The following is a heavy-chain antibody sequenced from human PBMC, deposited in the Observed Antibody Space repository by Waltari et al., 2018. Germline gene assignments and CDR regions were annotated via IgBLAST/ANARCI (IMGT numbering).Heavy chain of an antibody. D-gene: IGHD6-19*01. CDR3: ARNWYSSGWYWFDP. J-gene: IGHJ5*02. V-gene: IGHV4-4*07. Sequence: QVQLQESGPGLVKPSETLSLTCTLSGASISSHYWSWIRQPAGKGLGWIGRIYISGSTNSNPSLQRRVTRSVVTSKNQFSLKLSSVTAADTAVYYCARNWYSSGWYWFDPWGQGTVVTVSS. CDR2: IYISGST. CDR1: GASISSHY.